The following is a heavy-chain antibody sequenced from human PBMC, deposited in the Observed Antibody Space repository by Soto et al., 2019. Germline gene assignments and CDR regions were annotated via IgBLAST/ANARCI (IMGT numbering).Heavy chain of an antibody. CDR2: INACNGNT. CDR3: ARISVFYNWDDY. V-gene: IGHV1-3*05. Sequence: QVQLVQSGAEEKKPGASVKVSCKASGYTFTSYAMPWVRQAPGQRLEWMGWINACNGNTQYSQKFQLRITITRDTSASTSYMELSSLRSADTAVCYCARISVFYNWDDYLGQGTLVTVSS. D-gene: IGHD3-3*01. J-gene: IGHJ4*02. CDR1: GYTFTSYA.